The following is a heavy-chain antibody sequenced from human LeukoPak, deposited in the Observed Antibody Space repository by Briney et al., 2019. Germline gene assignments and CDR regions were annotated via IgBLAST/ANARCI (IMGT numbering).Heavy chain of an antibody. D-gene: IGHD2-8*01. V-gene: IGHV1-69*06. CDR1: GGTFSSYA. Sequence: ASVEVSCKASGGTFSSYAISWVRQAPGQGLEWMGGIIPIFGTANYAQKFQGRVTITADKSTSTAYMELSSLRSEDTAVYYCARDRMGRGWFDPWGQGTLVTVSS. J-gene: IGHJ5*02. CDR3: ARDRMGRGWFDP. CDR2: IIPIFGTA.